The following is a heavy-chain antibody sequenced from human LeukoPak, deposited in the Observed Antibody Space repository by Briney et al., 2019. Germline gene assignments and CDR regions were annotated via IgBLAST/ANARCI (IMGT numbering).Heavy chain of an antibody. Sequence: GGSLRLSCAASGFTFSGYWMSWVRQAPGKGLEWVANIKQDGSEKYYVDSVKGRLTISRDNAKNSLYLQMNSLRAEDTAVYYCARVLRGDYGWFDPWGQGTLVTVSS. CDR3: ARVLRGDYGWFDP. CDR1: GFTFSGYW. J-gene: IGHJ5*02. CDR2: IKQDGSEK. V-gene: IGHV3-7*05. D-gene: IGHD4-17*01.